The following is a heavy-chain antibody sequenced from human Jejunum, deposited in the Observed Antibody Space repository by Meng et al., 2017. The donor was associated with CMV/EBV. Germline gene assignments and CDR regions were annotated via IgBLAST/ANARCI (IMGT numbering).Heavy chain of an antibody. V-gene: IGHV1-2*02. Sequence: YMHWVRQAPGQGLEWMAWINPKNGDTHYAQKFQDRVTLTSDPSINTAYMELSSLTSEDTALYYCARDWRGPTFTFQRGVMNWLDPWGQGTLVTVSS. J-gene: IGHJ5*02. CDR1: Y. CDR3: ARDWRGPTFTFQRGVMNWLDP. D-gene: IGHD3-10*01. CDR2: INPKNGDT.